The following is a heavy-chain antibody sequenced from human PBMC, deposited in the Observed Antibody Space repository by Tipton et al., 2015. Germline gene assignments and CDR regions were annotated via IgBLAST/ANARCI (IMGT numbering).Heavy chain of an antibody. CDR3: VRGSNDYLGVDY. CDR2: SNPDGGYT. J-gene: IGHJ4*02. D-gene: IGHD4-11*01. Sequence: SLRLSCAASGFTSSIYWMHWVRQAPGKGLVWVSRSNPDGGYTNYVDSVKGRFTISRDNAKNTLYLQMNSLGAEDTAVYYCVRGSNDYLGVDYWGQGTLVTVSS. CDR1: GFTSSIYW. V-gene: IGHV3-74*01.